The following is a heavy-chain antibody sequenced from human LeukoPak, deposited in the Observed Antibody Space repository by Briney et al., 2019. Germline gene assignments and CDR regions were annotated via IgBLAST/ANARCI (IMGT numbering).Heavy chain of an antibody. CDR1: GYTFTGYY. CDR3: ARVRGYSGYDPFDY. CDR2: INPNSGGT. J-gene: IGHJ4*02. D-gene: IGHD5-12*01. V-gene: IGHV1-2*02. Sequence: ASVKVSCKASGYTFTGYYMHWVRQAPGQGLEWMGWINPNSGGTNYAQKLQGRVTMTTDTSTSTAYMELRSLRSDDTAVYYCARVRGYSGYDPFDYWGQGTLVTVSS.